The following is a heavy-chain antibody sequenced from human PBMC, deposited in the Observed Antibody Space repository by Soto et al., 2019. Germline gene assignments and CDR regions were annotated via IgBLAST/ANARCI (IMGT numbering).Heavy chain of an antibody. Sequence: PGGSLRLSCAASGFTFSSYSMNWVRQAPGKGLEWVSSISISSSYIYYADSVKGRFTISRDNAKNSLYLQMNSLRAEDTAVYYCARATTLMFYYYGMDVWGQGTTVTVSS. J-gene: IGHJ6*02. CDR2: ISISSSYI. CDR1: GFTFSSYS. D-gene: IGHD3-10*02. CDR3: ARATTLMFYYYGMDV. V-gene: IGHV3-21*01.